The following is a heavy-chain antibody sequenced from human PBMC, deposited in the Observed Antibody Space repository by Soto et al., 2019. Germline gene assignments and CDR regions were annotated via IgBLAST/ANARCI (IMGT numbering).Heavy chain of an antibody. CDR1: GGCFSGYY. CDR3: ARGGRPIVDP. CDR2: INHSGST. V-gene: IGHV4-34*01. Sequence: SETLSLTCAVYGGCFSGYYWSWIRQPPGKGLEWIGEINHSGSTNYNPSLKSRVTISVDTSKNQFSLKLSSVTAADTAVYYCARGGRPIVDPWXQGTLVTVSS. J-gene: IGHJ5*02. D-gene: IGHD3-22*01.